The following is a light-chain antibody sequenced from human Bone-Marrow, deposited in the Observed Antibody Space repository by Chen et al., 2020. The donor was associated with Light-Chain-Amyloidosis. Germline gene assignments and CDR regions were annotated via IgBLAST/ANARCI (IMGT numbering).Light chain of an antibody. CDR3: SSYTITSTLV. V-gene: IGLV2-14*01. J-gene: IGLJ1*01. Sequence: QSALTQPACVSGSPGQSITIPRTRTSSDVGGENHVSWYQQHPDKAPKLMIYEVTNRPSWVPDRFSGSKADNTASLTISGLQTEDGADYFCSSYTITSTLVFGSGARVTVL. CDR2: EVT. CDR1: SSDVGGENH.